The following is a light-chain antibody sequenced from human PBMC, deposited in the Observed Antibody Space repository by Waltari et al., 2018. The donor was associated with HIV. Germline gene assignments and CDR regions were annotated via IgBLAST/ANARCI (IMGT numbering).Light chain of an antibody. CDR3: ELYRGSSSCM. CDR1: SATASPCYN. J-gene: IGLJ3*02. CDR2: SPT. Sequence: TVITHQPPFSESPGGEVILPCVFNSATASPCYNHNRYQQTPGQAQRTLIYSPTTRSSGVPDRFSGSIHWSKAAVTISEARADDESDYYCELYRGSSSCMFGGGAKLTVL. V-gene: IGLV8-61*01.